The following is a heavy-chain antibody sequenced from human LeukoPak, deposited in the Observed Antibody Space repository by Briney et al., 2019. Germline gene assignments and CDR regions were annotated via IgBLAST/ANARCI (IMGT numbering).Heavy chain of an antibody. D-gene: IGHD6-13*01. CDR3: AKEAIIASAFDI. Sequence: PGRSLSLSCAASGLSLDDYAMHWVRHAPGEGLERGSGICLNIVSIGYADYVKCRFTISRDNAKNSLYLQMNSLRAEDMALYYCAKEAIIASAFDIWGQGTMVTVSS. CDR1: GLSLDDYA. V-gene: IGHV3-9*03. J-gene: IGHJ3*02. CDR2: ICLNIVSI.